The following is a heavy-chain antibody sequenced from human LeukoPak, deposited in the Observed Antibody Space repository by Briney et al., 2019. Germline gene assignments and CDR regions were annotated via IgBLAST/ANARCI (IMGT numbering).Heavy chain of an antibody. Sequence: GGSLRLSCAASGFTFSDYYMSWIRQAPGKGLEWVSYISSSGSTIYYADSVKGRFTISRDNAKNSLYLQMNSLRAEDTAVYYCARAGRDGYNSAYYFDYWGQGTLVTVSS. D-gene: IGHD5-24*01. CDR3: ARAGRDGYNSAYYFDY. V-gene: IGHV3-11*01. CDR2: ISSSGSTI. J-gene: IGHJ4*02. CDR1: GFTFSDYY.